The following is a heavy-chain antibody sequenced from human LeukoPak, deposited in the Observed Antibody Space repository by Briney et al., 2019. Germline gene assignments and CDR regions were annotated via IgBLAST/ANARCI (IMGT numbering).Heavy chain of an antibody. D-gene: IGHD3-3*01. CDR2: INPNSGGT. V-gene: IGHV1-2*02. CDR1: GYTFTGYY. J-gene: IGHJ5*02. CDR3: ARGEYDFWSGLLFDP. Sequence: ASVKVSCKASGYTFTGYYMHWVRQAPGQGLEWMGWINPNSGGTNYAQKFQGRVTMTRDTSISTAYMELSRLRSDDTAVYYCARGEYDFWSGLLFDPWGQGTLVTVSS.